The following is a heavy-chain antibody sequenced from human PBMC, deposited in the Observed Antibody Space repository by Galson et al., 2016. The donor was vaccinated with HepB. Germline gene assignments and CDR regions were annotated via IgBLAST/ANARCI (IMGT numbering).Heavy chain of an antibody. CDR3: AKDKTSGYSSGWYYFDY. J-gene: IGHJ4*03. CDR2: ISCNGRTL. Sequence: SLRLSCAASGFSLAEYAIHWVRQAPGKGLEWVSGISCNGRTLDYADSVKGRFTISKDYAKNSLYLQMNSLRPEDTALYYCAKDKTSGYSSGWYYFDYWGHGTLVTPSS. D-gene: IGHD6-19*01. CDR1: GFSLAEYA. V-gene: IGHV3-9*01.